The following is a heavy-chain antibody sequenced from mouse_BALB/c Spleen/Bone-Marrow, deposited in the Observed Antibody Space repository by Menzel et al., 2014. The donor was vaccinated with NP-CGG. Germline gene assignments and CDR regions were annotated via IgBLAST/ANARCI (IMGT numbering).Heavy chain of an antibody. D-gene: IGHD1-1*01. Sequence: VQGVESGAELAKPGASLKMSCKASGYTFTSYWMHWVKQRPGQGLEWIGCINPSTDYTEYNQKFKDKATLTADKSSSTAFMQLSSLTSEDSAVYYCARRAYGGSYGFAYWGQGTLVTVSA. V-gene: IGHV1-7*01. CDR3: ARRAYGGSYGFAY. CDR2: INPSTDYT. J-gene: IGHJ3*01. CDR1: GYTFTSYW.